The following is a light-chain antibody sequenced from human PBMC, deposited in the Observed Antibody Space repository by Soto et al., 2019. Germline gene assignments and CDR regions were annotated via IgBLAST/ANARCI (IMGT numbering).Light chain of an antibody. CDR1: QSVSSNY. V-gene: IGKV3-20*01. J-gene: IGKJ1*01. Sequence: EIVLTQSPGTLSLSPGERATLYFSASQSVSSNYLAWYQQKPGQAPRLLIYGASSRATGIPDRFSGSGSGTDFTLTIDRLESEDFAVYFCQQYGDLPWTFGQGTKVDIK. CDR2: GAS. CDR3: QQYGDLPWT.